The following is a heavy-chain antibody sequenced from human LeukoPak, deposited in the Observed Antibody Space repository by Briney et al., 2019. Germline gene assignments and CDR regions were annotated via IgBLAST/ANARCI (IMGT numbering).Heavy chain of an antibody. CDR3: ARDGYNPSFDY. J-gene: IGHJ4*02. CDR1: GYTFITYG. CDR2: ISGYNGNK. V-gene: IGHV1-18*01. Sequence: GASVKVSCKASGYTFITYGITWVRQAPGQGLEWMGWISGYNGNKKYAQKFQGRVTMTRDMSTSTVYMELSSLRSEDTAVYYCARDGYNPSFDYWGQGTLVTVSS. D-gene: IGHD5-24*01.